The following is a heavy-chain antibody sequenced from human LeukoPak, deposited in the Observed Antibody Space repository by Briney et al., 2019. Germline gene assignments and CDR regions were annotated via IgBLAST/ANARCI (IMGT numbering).Heavy chain of an antibody. D-gene: IGHD2-2*01. Sequence: ASVKVSCKAPGYTFTSYGISWVRQAPGQGLEWMGWISAYNGNTNYAQKLQGRVTMTTDTSTSTAYMELRSLRSDDTAVYYCARDNCSSTSCYSYYYYGMDVWGQGTTVTVSS. CDR3: ARDNCSSTSCYSYYYYGMDV. J-gene: IGHJ6*02. V-gene: IGHV1-18*01. CDR1: GYTFTSYG. CDR2: ISAYNGNT.